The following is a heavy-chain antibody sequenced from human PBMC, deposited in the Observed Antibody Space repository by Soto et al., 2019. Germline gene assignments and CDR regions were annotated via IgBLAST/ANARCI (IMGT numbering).Heavy chain of an antibody. CDR1: GFTFSSYA. CDR2: ISYDGSNK. Sequence: QVQLVESGGGVVQPGRSLRLSCAASGFTFSSYAMHWVRQAPGKGLEWVAVISYDGSNKYYADSVKGRFTISRDNSKNTLYLQMNSLRAEDTAVYYCARSKYPNCTNGVCYRSYYYYYYGMDVWGQGTTVTVSS. V-gene: IGHV3-30-3*01. J-gene: IGHJ6*02. CDR3: ARSKYPNCTNGVCYRSYYYYYYGMDV. D-gene: IGHD2-8*01.